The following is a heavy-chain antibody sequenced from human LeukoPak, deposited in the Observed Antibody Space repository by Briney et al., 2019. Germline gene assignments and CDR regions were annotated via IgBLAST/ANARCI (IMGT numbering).Heavy chain of an antibody. CDR2: ISYDGSNK. V-gene: IGHV3-30*03. J-gene: IGHJ4*02. Sequence: PGGSLRLSCAASGFTFSSYGMHWVRQAPGKGLEWVAVISYDGSNKYYADSVKGRFTISRDNSKNTLYLQMNSLRAEDTAVYYCARGTKAYWGQGTLVTVSS. CDR1: GFTFSSYG. CDR3: ARGTKAY.